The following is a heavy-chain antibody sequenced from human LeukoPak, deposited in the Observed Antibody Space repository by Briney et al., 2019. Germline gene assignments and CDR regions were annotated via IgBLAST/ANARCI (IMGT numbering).Heavy chain of an antibody. CDR1: GYTFTSYV. V-gene: IGHV1-2*02. J-gene: IGHJ3*02. Sequence: ASVKVSCKASGYTFTSYVINWVRQAPGQGLEWMGWINPNSGGTNYAQKFQGRVTMTRDTSISTAYMELSRLRSDDTAVYYCAGGACSSTSCYRNAFDIWGQGTMVTVSS. CDR2: INPNSGGT. CDR3: AGGACSSTSCYRNAFDI. D-gene: IGHD2-2*02.